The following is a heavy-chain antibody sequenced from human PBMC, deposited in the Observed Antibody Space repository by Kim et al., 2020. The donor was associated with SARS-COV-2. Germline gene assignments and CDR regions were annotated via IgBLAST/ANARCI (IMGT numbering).Heavy chain of an antibody. V-gene: IGHV3-11*05. Sequence: VRGRFTISRDNTMNSLYLQMNSLRAEDTAVYYCARDFIVEATWGNCFDPWGQGTLVTVSS. J-gene: IGHJ5*02. CDR3: ARDFIVEATWGNCFDP. D-gene: IGHD1-26*01.